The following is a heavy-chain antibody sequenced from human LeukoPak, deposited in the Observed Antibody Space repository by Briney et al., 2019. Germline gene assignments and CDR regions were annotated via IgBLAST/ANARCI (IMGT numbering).Heavy chain of an antibody. Sequence: VASVKVSCKASGYTFTSYDINWVRQATGQGLEWMGWMNPNSGNTGYAQKFQGRVTMTRNTSISTAYMELGSLRSEDTAVYYCARGPYSSSWLSYYYYMDVWGKGTTVTISS. CDR2: MNPNSGNT. J-gene: IGHJ6*03. D-gene: IGHD6-13*01. CDR1: GYTFTSYD. CDR3: ARGPYSSSWLSYYYYMDV. V-gene: IGHV1-8*01.